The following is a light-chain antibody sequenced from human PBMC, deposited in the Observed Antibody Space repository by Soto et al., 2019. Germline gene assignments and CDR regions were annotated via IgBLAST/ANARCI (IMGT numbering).Light chain of an antibody. CDR1: QSISSW. V-gene: IGKV1-5*01. CDR2: DAS. CDR3: QQYIVYWM. Sequence: DIQMTQSPSTLSASVGDRVTITCRASQSISSWLAWYQQKPGKAPKLLIYDASNLESGVPSRFSGSGSGTDFTLTISSLQPDDFATHYCQQYIVYWMFGQGTKVDIK. J-gene: IGKJ1*01.